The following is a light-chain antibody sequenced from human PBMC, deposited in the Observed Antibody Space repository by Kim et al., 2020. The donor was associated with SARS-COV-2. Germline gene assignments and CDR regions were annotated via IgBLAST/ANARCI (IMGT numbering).Light chain of an antibody. J-gene: IGLJ2*01. Sequence: HGQRFTISCSGSSSSIGSNYVYWYQQLPRTAPKLLIYRNNQRPSGVPDRFSGSKSGTSASLAISGLRSEDEADYYCATWDDSHVVFGVGTQLTVL. CDR2: RNN. V-gene: IGLV1-47*01. CDR1: SSSIGSNY. CDR3: ATWDDSHVV.